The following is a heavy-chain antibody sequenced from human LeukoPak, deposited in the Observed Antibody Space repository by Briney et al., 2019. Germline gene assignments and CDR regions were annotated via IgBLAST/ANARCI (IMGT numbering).Heavy chain of an antibody. CDR1: GYTFTSYG. V-gene: IGHV1-18*01. CDR2: ISAYNGNT. Sequence: ASVKVSCKASGYTFTSYGISWVRQAPGQGLEGMGWISAYNGNTNYAQKLQGRVTMTTDTSTSTAYMELRSLRSDDTAVYYCASQQQLVRHDAFDIWGQGTMVPVSS. CDR3: ASQQQLVRHDAFDI. D-gene: IGHD6-13*01. J-gene: IGHJ3*02.